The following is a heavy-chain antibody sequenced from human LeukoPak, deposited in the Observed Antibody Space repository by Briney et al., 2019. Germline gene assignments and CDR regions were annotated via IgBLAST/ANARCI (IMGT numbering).Heavy chain of an antibody. CDR2: IKQDGSEK. CDR3: ARGGSLSGYNAY. V-gene: IGHV3-7*01. J-gene: IGHJ4*02. D-gene: IGHD3-22*01. Sequence: PGGSLRLSCAASGFTFSTYWMTWVRQAPGKGLEWVANIKQDGSEKYYVDSVKGRFTISRDDAKSSLYLQMNSLRAEDTAVYFCARGGSLSGYNAYWGQGTLVTVSS. CDR1: GFTFSTYW.